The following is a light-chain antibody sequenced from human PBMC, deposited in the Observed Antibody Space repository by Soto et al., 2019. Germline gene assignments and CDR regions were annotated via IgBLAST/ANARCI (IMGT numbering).Light chain of an antibody. V-gene: IGLV1-44*01. CDR2: DSN. Sequence: QSVVTQSPSASGTPGQKVTISCSGGSSNIGGNPVDWYQQFPGTAPTLLIYDSNQRPSAVPDPRSGSKSGTSAALAISGLQAEDEADYYCAAWDASVSGWVFGGGTKVTVL. J-gene: IGLJ3*02. CDR1: SSNIGGNP. CDR3: AAWDASVSGWV.